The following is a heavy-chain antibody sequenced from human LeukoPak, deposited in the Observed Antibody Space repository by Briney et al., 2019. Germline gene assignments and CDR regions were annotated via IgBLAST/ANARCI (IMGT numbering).Heavy chain of an antibody. D-gene: IGHD3-22*01. J-gene: IGHJ4*02. CDR2: ISGSGGST. CDR3: AKASGGSSGYFGY. V-gene: IGHV3-23*01. CDR1: GFTSSSYA. Sequence: GGSLRLSCAASGFTSSSYAMSWVRQAPGKGLEWVSAISGSGGSTYYADSVKGRFTISRDNSKNTLYLQMNSLRAEDTAVYYCAKASGGSSGYFGYWGQGTLVTVSS.